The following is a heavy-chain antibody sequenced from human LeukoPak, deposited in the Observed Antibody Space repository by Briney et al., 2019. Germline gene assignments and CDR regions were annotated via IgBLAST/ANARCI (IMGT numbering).Heavy chain of an antibody. Sequence: SETLSLTCTVSGGSISSYYWSWIRQPPGKGLEWIGYIYYSGSTNYNPSLKSRVTISVDTSKNQFSLKLSPVTAADTAVYYCARGGSVTNYYYYMDVWGKGTTVTVSS. CDR3: ARGGSVTNYYYYMDV. CDR1: GGSISSYY. J-gene: IGHJ6*03. CDR2: IYYSGST. V-gene: IGHV4-59*01. D-gene: IGHD4-17*01.